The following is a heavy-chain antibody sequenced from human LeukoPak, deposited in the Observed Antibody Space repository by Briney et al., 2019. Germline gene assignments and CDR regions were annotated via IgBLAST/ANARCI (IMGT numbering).Heavy chain of an antibody. V-gene: IGHV3-9*01. CDR1: GFTFDDYA. CDR3: AKDNLALYGYVALDY. CDR2: ISWNSGSI. D-gene: IGHD3-16*01. J-gene: IGHJ4*02. Sequence: QSGGSLRLSCAASGFTFDDYAMHWVRQAPGKGLEWVSGISWNSGSIGYADSVKGRFTISRDNAKNSLYLQMNSLRAEDTAVYYCAKDNLALYGYVALDYWGQGTLVTVSS.